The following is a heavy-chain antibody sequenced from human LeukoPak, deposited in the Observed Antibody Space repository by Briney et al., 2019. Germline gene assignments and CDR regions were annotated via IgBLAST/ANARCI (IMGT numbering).Heavy chain of an antibody. D-gene: IGHD5-18*01. CDR3: ARESYGSDY. V-gene: IGHV3-21*01. J-gene: IGHJ4*02. CDR1: GFMFTRFT. CDR2: ISTSSSSI. Sequence: GGSLRLSCAAPGFMFTRFTMNWVRQAPGKGLEWVSSISTSSSSIYYADSVKGRFTVPRDNAKNSLYLQMNSLRAEDTAVYYCARESYGSDYWGQGTLVTVSS.